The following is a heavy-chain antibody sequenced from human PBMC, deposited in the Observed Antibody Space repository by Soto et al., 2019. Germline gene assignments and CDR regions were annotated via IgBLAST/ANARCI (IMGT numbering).Heavy chain of an antibody. D-gene: IGHD3-22*01. J-gene: IGHJ3*02. Sequence: GGSLRRSCAASGFTFSSYGMHWVRQAPGKGLEWVAVISYDGSNKYYADSVKGRFTISRDNSKNTLYLQMNSLRAEDTAVYYCAKDRHYYDSSGYYTDAFDIWGQGTMVTVSS. CDR3: AKDRHYYDSSGYYTDAFDI. CDR1: GFTFSSYG. V-gene: IGHV3-30*18. CDR2: ISYDGSNK.